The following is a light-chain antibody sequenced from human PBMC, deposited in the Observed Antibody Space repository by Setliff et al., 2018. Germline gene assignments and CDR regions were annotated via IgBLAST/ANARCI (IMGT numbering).Light chain of an antibody. CDR3: SSYSNSSILV. J-gene: IGLJ1*01. CDR1: SSDIGAYDY. CDR2: DVN. Sequence: QSALAQPASVSGSPGQSITISCTGSSSDIGAYDYVSWYQQHPGKAPKLMIYDVNNRPSGVSNRFSGSKSGNTASLTISGLQAEDEADYYCSSYSNSSILVFGTGTKVTVL. V-gene: IGLV2-14*03.